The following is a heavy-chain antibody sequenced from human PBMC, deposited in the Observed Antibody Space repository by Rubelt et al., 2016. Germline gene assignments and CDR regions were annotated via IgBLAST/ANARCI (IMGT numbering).Heavy chain of an antibody. Sequence: QLQLQESGPGLVKPSETLSLTCTVSGGSISSSSYYWSWIRQPPGKGLEWIGEINHSGSTNYNPSLKSRVTISVDTSKNQFSLKLSSVTAADTAVYYCARGLVDFRYWGQGTLVTVSS. J-gene: IGHJ4*02. CDR2: INHSGST. CDR3: ARGLVDFRY. D-gene: IGHD1-26*01. V-gene: IGHV4-39*07. CDR1: GGSISSSSYY.